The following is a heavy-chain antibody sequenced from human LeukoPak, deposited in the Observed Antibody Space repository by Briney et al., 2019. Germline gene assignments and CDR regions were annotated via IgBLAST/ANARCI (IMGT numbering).Heavy chain of an antibody. Sequence: SQTLSLTCAISGDSVSSNSAAWNWLRQSPSRGLEWLGRTYYRSKWYNDYAVSVKSRITINPDTSKNQFSLQLNSVTPEDTAVYYCARDNRYSSGWREDYFDYWGQGTLVTVSS. D-gene: IGHD6-19*01. CDR3: ARDNRYSSGWREDYFDY. CDR1: GDSVSSNSAA. CDR2: TYYRSKWYN. J-gene: IGHJ4*02. V-gene: IGHV6-1*01.